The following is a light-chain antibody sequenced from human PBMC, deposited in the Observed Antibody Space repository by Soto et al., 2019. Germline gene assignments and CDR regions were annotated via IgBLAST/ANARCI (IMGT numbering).Light chain of an antibody. Sequence: VLTQSPCTLSLSQGERATLTCRASQSVRSVYLAWYQQKPGQATRLLIYGASSRAAGIPDRIGGSAATTDFPPTISMQEHEDAAVYYCQQYGSSPTFGGGTKV. J-gene: IGKJ4*02. CDR2: GAS. CDR3: QQYGSSPT. CDR1: QSVRSVY. V-gene: IGKV3-20*01.